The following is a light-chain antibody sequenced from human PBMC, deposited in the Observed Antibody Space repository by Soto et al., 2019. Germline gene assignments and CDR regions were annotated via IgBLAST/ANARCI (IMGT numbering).Light chain of an antibody. CDR2: AAS. CDR3: LHYSTYPRT. V-gene: IGKV1-9*01. CDR1: QGISSY. J-gene: IGKJ4*01. Sequence: DIQLTQSPSFLSASVGDRVTITCRASQGISSYLAWYQQKPGKAPKLLIYAASTLQSGVPSRFSGSGSGTEFTLKISRLQTDDFASYYCLHYSTYPRTFGGVTKVDIK.